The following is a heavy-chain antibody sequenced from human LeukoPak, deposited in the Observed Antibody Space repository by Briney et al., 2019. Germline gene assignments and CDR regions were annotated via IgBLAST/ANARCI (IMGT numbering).Heavy chain of an antibody. J-gene: IGHJ5*02. Sequence: SQTLSLTCTVSSGSISSGSYYWSCIRQPAGKGREWIGRIYSSGTTIYNPSLKSRVTISLDTSKNQFSLKLSSVTAADTAVYYCARDGAPFPLVIAALRGWFDPWGQGTLVTVSS. D-gene: IGHD6-13*01. V-gene: IGHV4-61*02. CDR1: SGSISSGSYY. CDR2: IYSSGTT. CDR3: ARDGAPFPLVIAALRGWFDP.